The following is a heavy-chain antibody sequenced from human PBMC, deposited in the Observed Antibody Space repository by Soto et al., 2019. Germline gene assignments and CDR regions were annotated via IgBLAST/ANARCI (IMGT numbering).Heavy chain of an antibody. CDR2: INYDGYS. CDR1: GGSITNYY. Sequence: QVQLQESGPGLVKPSETLSLTCTVSGGSITNYYCSWFRQPPGKGLEWIGYINYDGYSAYNLSLRRXVSXSMDASKTQFSLMLESVTATDTAVYYCARHGFGPLHGLVDVWGPGTTVIVSS. D-gene: IGHD3-10*01. J-gene: IGHJ6*02. V-gene: IGHV4-59*08. CDR3: ARHGFGPLHGLVDV.